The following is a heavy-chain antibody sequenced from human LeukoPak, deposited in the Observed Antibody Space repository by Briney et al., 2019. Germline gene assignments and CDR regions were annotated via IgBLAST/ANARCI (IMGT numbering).Heavy chain of an antibody. CDR3: AKAGDYGGNLHFDY. CDR1: GFTSSSYA. V-gene: IGHV3-23*01. J-gene: IGHJ4*02. CDR2: ISGSGGST. Sequence: PGGSLRLSCAASGFTSSSYAMSWVRQAPGKGLEWVSAISGSGGSTYYADSVKGRFTISRDNSKNTLYLQMNSLRAEDTAVYYCAKAGDYGGNLHFDYWGQGTLVTVSS. D-gene: IGHD4-23*01.